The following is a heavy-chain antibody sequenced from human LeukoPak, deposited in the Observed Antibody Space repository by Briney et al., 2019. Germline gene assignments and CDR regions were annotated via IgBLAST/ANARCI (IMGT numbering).Heavy chain of an antibody. CDR3: ARDAITIFGVVPSDY. Sequence: ASVKVSCKASGYTFTSYGISWVRQAPGQGLEWMGWISAYNGNTNYAQKLQGRVTMTTDTSTSTAYMELRSLRSDDTAVYYCARDAITIFGVVPSDYWGQGTLVTVSS. D-gene: IGHD3-3*01. CDR2: ISAYNGNT. CDR1: GYTFTSYG. J-gene: IGHJ4*02. V-gene: IGHV1-18*01.